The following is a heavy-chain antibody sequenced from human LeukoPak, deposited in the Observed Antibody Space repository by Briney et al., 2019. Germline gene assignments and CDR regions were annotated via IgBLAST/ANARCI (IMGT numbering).Heavy chain of an antibody. V-gene: IGHV1-2*02. D-gene: IGHD6-13*01. CDR2: INPNSGGT. J-gene: IGHJ4*02. CDR3: AQQPLPRTVDSNEYYFDY. CDR1: GYTLTGYY. Sequence: PRASVKVSCKASGYTLTGYYMHWVRQAPGQGLEWMGWINPNSGGTNYAQKFQGRVTMTRDTSISTAYMELSRLRSDDTAVYYCAQQPLPRTVDSNEYYFDYWGQGTLVTVSS.